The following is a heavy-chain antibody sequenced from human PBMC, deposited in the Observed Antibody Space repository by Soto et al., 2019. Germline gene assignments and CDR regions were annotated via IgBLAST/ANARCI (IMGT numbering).Heavy chain of an antibody. V-gene: IGHV4-30-4*01. D-gene: IGHD3-3*01. CDR2: IYYSGST. Sequence: SETLSLPCTVSGGSISGGGFYWSWVRQPPGKGLEWIGYIYYSGSTYYNPSLKMRVTISVDTSKNQFSLKLSSVTAADTAVYYCAREPLLRKDPPHNWFDPWGQGTLVTVSS. CDR3: AREPLLRKDPPHNWFDP. CDR1: GGSISGGGFY. J-gene: IGHJ5*02.